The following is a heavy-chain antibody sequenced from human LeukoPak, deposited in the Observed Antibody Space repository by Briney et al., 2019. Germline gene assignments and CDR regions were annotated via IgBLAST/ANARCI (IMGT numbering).Heavy chain of an antibody. J-gene: IGHJ4*02. D-gene: IGHD3-10*01. CDR1: GYTFTSYG. CDR3: TGNYYGSGSYADFDY. CDR2: ISAYNGNT. Sequence: ASVKVSCKASGYTFTSYGISWVRQAPGQGLEWMGWISAYNGNTNYAQKLQGRVTMTTDTSTSTAYMELSSLRSEDTAVYYCTGNYYGSGSYADFDYWGQGTLVTVSS. V-gene: IGHV1-18*01.